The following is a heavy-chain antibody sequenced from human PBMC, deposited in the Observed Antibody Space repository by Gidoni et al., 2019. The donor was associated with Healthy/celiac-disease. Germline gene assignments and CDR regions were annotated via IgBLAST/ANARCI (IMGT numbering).Heavy chain of an antibody. CDR3: AKYPSEWFGELPSYYFDY. CDR1: GFTFSSYA. V-gene: IGHV3-23*01. Sequence: EVQLLESGGGLVQPGGSLRLSCAASGFTFSSYAMSWVRQAPGKGLEWVSAISGSGGSTYYADSVKGRFTISRDNSKNTLYLQMNSLRAEDTAVYYCAKYPSEWFGELPSYYFDYWGQGTLVTVSS. J-gene: IGHJ4*02. D-gene: IGHD3-10*01. CDR2: ISGSGGST.